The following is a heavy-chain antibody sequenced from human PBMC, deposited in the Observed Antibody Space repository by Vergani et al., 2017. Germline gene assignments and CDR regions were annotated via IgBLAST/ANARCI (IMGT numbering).Heavy chain of an antibody. CDR3: ATYSYGYLARGNYDMDV. D-gene: IGHD5-18*01. CDR2: ISWNSGSI. CDR1: GFTFSSYS. Sequence: EVQLVESGGGLVKPGGSLRLSCAASGFTFSSYSMNWVRQAPGKGLEWVSGISWNSGSIGYADSVKGRFTISRDNAKNSLYLQMNSLRAEDTALYYCATYSYGYLARGNYDMDVWGKGTTVTVSS. J-gene: IGHJ6*03. V-gene: IGHV3-21*04.